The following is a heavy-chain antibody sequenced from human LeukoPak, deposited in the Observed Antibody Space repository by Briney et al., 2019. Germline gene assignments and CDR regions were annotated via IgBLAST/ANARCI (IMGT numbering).Heavy chain of an antibody. CDR1: GGSISSYY. CDR3: ARGGVGVRSQKARYYFDY. Sequence: MTSETLSLTCTVSGGSISSYYWSWIRQPPGKGLEWIGYIYDSGSTNYNPSLKSRVTISVGTSKDQFSLKLSSVTAADTAVYYCARGGVGVRSQKARYYFDYWGQGTLVTVSS. V-gene: IGHV4-59*12. D-gene: IGHD1-26*01. CDR2: IYDSGST. J-gene: IGHJ4*02.